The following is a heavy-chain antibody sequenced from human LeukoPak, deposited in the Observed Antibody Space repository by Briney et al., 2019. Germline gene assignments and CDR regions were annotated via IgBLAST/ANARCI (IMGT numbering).Heavy chain of an antibody. V-gene: IGHV3-23*01. CDR3: VKGHYYDSTDKYSYADY. D-gene: IGHD3-22*01. CDR1: GFTFSSYA. J-gene: IGHJ4*02. Sequence: GGSLRLSCAASGFTFSSYAMSWVRQAPGKGLEWVSAISGSGGSTYYADSVKGRFTISRDNSKNTLYLQMNSLRAEDTAVYYCVKGHYYDSTDKYSYADYWGQGTLVTVSS. CDR2: ISGSGGST.